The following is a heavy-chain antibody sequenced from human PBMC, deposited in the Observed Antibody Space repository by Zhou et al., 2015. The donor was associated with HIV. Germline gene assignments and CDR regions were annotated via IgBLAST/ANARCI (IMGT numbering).Heavy chain of an antibody. CDR1: GGTFSSNG. D-gene: IGHD3-16*02. CDR3: AGSYDYVWGSYREGSDY. CDR2: ITPVLGTT. J-gene: IGHJ4*02. V-gene: IGHV1-69*01. Sequence: QVQLVQPESEVTKPGSSVKVSCEASGGTFSSNGISWVRQAPGQGLEWMGGITPVLGTTKYAQKFQGRVTITADESTSTAYMELSSLRSEDTAVYYCAGSYDYVWGSYREGSDYWGQGTLVTVSS.